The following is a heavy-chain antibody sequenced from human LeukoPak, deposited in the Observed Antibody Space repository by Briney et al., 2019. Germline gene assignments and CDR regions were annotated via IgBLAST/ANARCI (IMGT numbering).Heavy chain of an antibody. Sequence: GGSLRLSCAASGFTFSRFGMHWVRQAPGKGLEWVANIYFDGSEKYYADFVKGRFTISRDNSKNTLYLQMNSLRLEDTAVYYCARDWTNNDDNFLAWGQGTLVTVSS. D-gene: IGHD3-3*01. CDR2: IYFDGSEK. V-gene: IGHV3-33*01. CDR1: GFTFSRFG. CDR3: ARDWTNNDDNFLA. J-gene: IGHJ4*02.